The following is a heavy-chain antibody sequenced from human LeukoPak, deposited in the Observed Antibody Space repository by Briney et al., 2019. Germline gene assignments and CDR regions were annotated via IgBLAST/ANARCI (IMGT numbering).Heavy chain of an antibody. Sequence: SETLSLTCTVSGGSISSSSYYWGWIRQPPGKGLEWIGSIYYSGSTYYNPSLKSRVTISVDTSKNQFSLKLSSVTAADTAVYYCASSGYSYGYYYYYYYMDVWGKGTTVTVSS. D-gene: IGHD5-18*01. CDR3: ASSGYSYGYYYYYYYMDV. V-gene: IGHV4-39*01. CDR2: IYYSGST. J-gene: IGHJ6*03. CDR1: GGSISSSSYY.